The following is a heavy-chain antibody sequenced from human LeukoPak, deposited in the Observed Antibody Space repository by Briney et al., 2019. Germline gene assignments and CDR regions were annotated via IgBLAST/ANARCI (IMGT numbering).Heavy chain of an antibody. CDR1: GGTFSSYA. Sequence: GASVKVFCKASGGTFSSYAISWVRQAPGQGLEWMGRIIPIFGTANYAQKSQGRVTITTDESTSTAYMELSSLRSEDTAVYYCASGEPNWNYVLMDVWGKGTTVTVSS. CDR3: ASGEPNWNYVLMDV. V-gene: IGHV1-69*05. D-gene: IGHD1-7*01. J-gene: IGHJ6*03. CDR2: IIPIFGTA.